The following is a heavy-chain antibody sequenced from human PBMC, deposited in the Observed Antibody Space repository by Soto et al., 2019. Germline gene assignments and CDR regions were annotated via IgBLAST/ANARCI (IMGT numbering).Heavy chain of an antibody. CDR1: GGTFSSYA. Sequence: SVKVSCKASGGTFSSYAISWVRQAPGQGLEWMGGIIPIFGTANHAQKFQGRVTITADESTSTAYMELSSLRSEDTAVYYCARGSITMVRGKTQYYYYGMDVWGQGTTVTVSS. V-gene: IGHV1-69*13. CDR2: IIPIFGTA. D-gene: IGHD3-10*01. CDR3: ARGSITMVRGKTQYYYYGMDV. J-gene: IGHJ6*02.